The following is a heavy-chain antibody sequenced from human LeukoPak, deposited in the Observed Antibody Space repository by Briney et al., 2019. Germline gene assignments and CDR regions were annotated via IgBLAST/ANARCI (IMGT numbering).Heavy chain of an antibody. V-gene: IGHV3-53*01. Sequence: PGGSLRLSCAASGFTVSSNYMSWVRQAPGKGLEWVSVIYSGGSTYYADSVKGRFTISRDNSKNTLYLQMNSLRAEDTAIYYCAKDPNGDYIGAFDNWGQGTMVTVSS. CDR2: IYSGGST. D-gene: IGHD2-8*01. J-gene: IGHJ3*02. CDR1: GFTVSSNY. CDR3: AKDPNGDYIGAFDN.